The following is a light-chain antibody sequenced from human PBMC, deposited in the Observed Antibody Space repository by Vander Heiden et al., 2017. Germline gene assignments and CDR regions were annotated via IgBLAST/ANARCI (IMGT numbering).Light chain of an antibody. CDR3: QQRSNWPIT. Sequence: ELVLTQSPPTLSLSPGERAPRSCRASQSVSSSFAWYQQKPGQAPRLLSYDASNMPTGIPARFSGSGSGTDFTLTISSLEPEDFAVYYCQQRSNWPITFGQGTRLEIK. CDR2: DAS. CDR1: QSVSSS. V-gene: IGKV3-11*01. J-gene: IGKJ5*01.